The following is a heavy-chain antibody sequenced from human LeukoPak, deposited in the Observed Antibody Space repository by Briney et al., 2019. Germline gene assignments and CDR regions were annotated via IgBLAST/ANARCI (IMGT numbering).Heavy chain of an antibody. CDR2: ISYDGSNK. V-gene: IGHV3-30*18. CDR1: GFTFNNYA. CDR3: AKSKRGIAVAGHFDY. Sequence: GGSLRLSCIVSGFTFNNYAMSWVRQAPGKGLEWVAVISYDGSNKYYADSVKGRFTISRDNSKNTLYLQMNSLRAEDTAVYYCAKSKRGIAVAGHFDYWGQGTLVTVSS. J-gene: IGHJ4*02. D-gene: IGHD6-19*01.